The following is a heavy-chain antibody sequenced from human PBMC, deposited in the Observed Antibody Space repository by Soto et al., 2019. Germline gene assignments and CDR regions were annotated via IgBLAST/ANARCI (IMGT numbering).Heavy chain of an antibody. CDR3: AREGTGSYTVSDYHYYYGMDV. CDR1: GYTFTGYY. CDR2: INPNSGGT. Sequence: SVKVSCKASGYTFTGYYMHWVRQAPGQGLEWMGWINPNSGGTNYAQKFQGGVTMTRDTSISTAYMELSRLRSDDTAVYYCAREGTGSYTVSDYHYYYGMDVWGQGTTVTVSS. D-gene: IGHD3-10*01. V-gene: IGHV1-2*02. J-gene: IGHJ6*02.